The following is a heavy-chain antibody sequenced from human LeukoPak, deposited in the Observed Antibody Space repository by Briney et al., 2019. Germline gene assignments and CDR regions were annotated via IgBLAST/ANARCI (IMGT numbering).Heavy chain of an antibody. CDR2: ISAYNGNT. J-gene: IGHJ5*02. Sequence: ASVKVSCKASGYTFTSHGISWVRQAPGQGLEWMGWISAYNGNTNYAQKLQGRVTMTTDASTSTAYMELRSLRSDDTAVYYCARDILGYCSSTSCYEGGWFDPWGQGTLVTVSS. V-gene: IGHV1-18*04. CDR3: ARDILGYCSSTSCYEGGWFDP. D-gene: IGHD2-2*01. CDR1: GYTFTSHG.